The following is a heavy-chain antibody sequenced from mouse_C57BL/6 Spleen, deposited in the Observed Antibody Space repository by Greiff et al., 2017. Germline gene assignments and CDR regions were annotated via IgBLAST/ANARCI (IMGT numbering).Heavy chain of an antibody. CDR1: GFNIKDYY. Sequence: VQLQQPGAELVKPGASVKLSCTASGFNIKDYYMHWVKQRTEQGLEWIGRIDPEDGETKYAPTFQGKATITADTSSNTAYLQLSSLTSEDTAVYYCARDDYYAMDYWGQGTSVTVSS. CDR2: IDPEDGET. J-gene: IGHJ4*01. CDR3: ARDDYYAMDY. V-gene: IGHV14-2*01.